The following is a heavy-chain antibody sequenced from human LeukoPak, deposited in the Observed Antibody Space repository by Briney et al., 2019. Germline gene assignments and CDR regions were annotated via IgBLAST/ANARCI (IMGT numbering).Heavy chain of an antibody. V-gene: IGHV4-61*02. J-gene: IGHJ6*03. CDR1: GGSISSGSYY. Sequence: TLSLTCTVSGGSISSGSYYWSWIRQPAGKGLEWIGRIYTSGSTNYNPSLKSRVTISVDTSKNQFSLKLSSVTAADTAVHYCARFYYYYYYMDVWGKGTTVTVSS. CDR3: ARFYYYYYYMDV. CDR2: IYTSGST.